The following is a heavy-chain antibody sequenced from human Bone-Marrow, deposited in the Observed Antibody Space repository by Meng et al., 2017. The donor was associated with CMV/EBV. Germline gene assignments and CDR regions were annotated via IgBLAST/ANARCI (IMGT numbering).Heavy chain of an antibody. CDR1: GGSVSSGSYY. Sequence: SETLSLTCTVSGGSVSSGSYYWSWIRQPPGKGLEWIGYIYYSGSTNYNPSLKSRVTISVDTSKNQFSLKLSSVTAADTAVYYCARENRPYWYSDLWGRGTLVTVSS. J-gene: IGHJ2*01. V-gene: IGHV4-61*01. CDR2: IYYSGST. CDR3: ARENRPYWYSDL. D-gene: IGHD1-14*01.